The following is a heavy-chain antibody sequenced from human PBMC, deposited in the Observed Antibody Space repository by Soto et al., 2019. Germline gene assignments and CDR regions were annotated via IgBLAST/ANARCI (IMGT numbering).Heavy chain of an antibody. CDR1: GYSFTTSG. J-gene: IGHJ4*02. Sequence: ASVKVSCEASGYSFTTSGITWVRQAPGQGLEWMGWISTYNGNTNYAQKLQDRVTLTTDTSTSTAYMELRSLRSDDTAVYYCARRLYGDYDYWGPGTLVTVSS. D-gene: IGHD4-17*01. V-gene: IGHV1-18*01. CDR2: ISTYNGNT. CDR3: ARRLYGDYDY.